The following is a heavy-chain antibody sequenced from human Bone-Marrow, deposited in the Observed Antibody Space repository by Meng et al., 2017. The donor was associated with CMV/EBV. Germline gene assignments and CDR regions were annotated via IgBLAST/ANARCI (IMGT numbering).Heavy chain of an antibody. J-gene: IGHJ4*02. CDR3: ARDKRKEQLVPVDY. V-gene: IGHV3-11*04. CDR1: GFTFSDYY. Sequence: GESLKISCAASGFTFSDYYMSWIRQAPGKGLEWVSYISSSGSTIYYADSVKGRFTISRDNAKNSLYLQMNSLRAEDTAVYYCARDKRKEQLVPVDYWGQGTLVTVSS. CDR2: ISSSGSTI. D-gene: IGHD6-6*01.